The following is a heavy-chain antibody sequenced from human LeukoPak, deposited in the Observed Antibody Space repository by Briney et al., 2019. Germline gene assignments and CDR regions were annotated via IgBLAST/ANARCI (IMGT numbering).Heavy chain of an antibody. D-gene: IGHD1-26*01. Sequence: SGGSLRLSCAASGFTFSSYAMSWVRQAPGKGLEGVAAISGSGGSTYYADSVKGRFTISRDNSKNTLYLQMNSLRAEDTAVYCCAKDVGGATPYDYWGQGTLVTVSS. CDR1: GFTFSSYA. J-gene: IGHJ4*02. V-gene: IGHV3-23*01. CDR2: ISGSGGST. CDR3: AKDVGGATPYDY.